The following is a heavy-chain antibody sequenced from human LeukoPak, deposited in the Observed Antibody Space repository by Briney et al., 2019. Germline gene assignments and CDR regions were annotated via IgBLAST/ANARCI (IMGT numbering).Heavy chain of an antibody. Sequence: PSETLSLTCTVSDDSMSSSSYYWGWIRQPPGKGLEWIGSISYSGSTYFNPSLKSRVTISVDTSKNQFSLKLSSVTAADTAVYYCAREGSGYERRVNWFDPWGQGTLVTVSS. CDR1: DDSMSSSSYY. J-gene: IGHJ5*02. CDR2: ISYSGST. V-gene: IGHV4-39*07. CDR3: AREGSGYERRVNWFDP. D-gene: IGHD5-12*01.